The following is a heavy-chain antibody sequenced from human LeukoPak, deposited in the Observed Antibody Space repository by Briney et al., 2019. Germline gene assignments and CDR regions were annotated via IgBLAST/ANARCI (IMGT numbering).Heavy chain of an antibody. CDR1: GFTLRNAW. D-gene: IGHD1-26*01. CDR2: IGGSGGNT. J-gene: IGHJ4*02. V-gene: IGHV3-23*01. CDR3: AVPQWELLI. Sequence: GGSLRLSCAASGFTLRNAWMSWVRQAPGKGLEWVSGIGGSGGNTYYADSVKGRFTISRDNSKNTLYLQMNSLRAEDTAVYFCAVPQWELLIWGQGTLVTVSS.